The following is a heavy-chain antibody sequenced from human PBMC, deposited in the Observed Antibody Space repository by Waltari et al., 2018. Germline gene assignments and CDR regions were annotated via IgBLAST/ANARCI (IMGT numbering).Heavy chain of an antibody. CDR3: ARDRTWSIVGATGWFDP. D-gene: IGHD1-26*01. CDR2: IYYSGST. J-gene: IGHJ5*02. V-gene: IGHV4-59*01. Sequence: LTCTVSGGSISSYYWSWIRQPPGKGLEWIGYIYYSGSTNYNPSLKSRVTISVDTSKNQFSLKLSSVTAADTAVYYCARDRTWSIVGATGWFDPWGQGTLVTVSS. CDR1: GGSISSYY.